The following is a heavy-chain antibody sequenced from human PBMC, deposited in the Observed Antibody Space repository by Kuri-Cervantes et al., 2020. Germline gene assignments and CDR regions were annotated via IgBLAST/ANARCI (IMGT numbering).Heavy chain of an antibody. CDR1: GFTFSSYS. V-gene: IGHV3-21*01. Sequence: GESLKISRAASGFTFSSYSMNWVRQAPGKGLEWVSSISSSSSYIYYADSVKGRFTISRDNAKNSLYLQMNSLRAEDTAVYYCARGYSGYDGGNYWGQGTLVTVSS. J-gene: IGHJ4*02. CDR3: ARGYSGYDGGNY. D-gene: IGHD5-12*01. CDR2: ISSSSSYI.